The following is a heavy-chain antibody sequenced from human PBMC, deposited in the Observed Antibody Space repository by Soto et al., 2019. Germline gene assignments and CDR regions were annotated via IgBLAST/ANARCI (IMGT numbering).Heavy chain of an antibody. Sequence: ASVKVSCKASGYTFTSYGISWVRQAPGQGLEWMGWISAYNGNTNYAQKLQGRVTMTTDTSTSTAYMELRSLRSDDTAVYYCARDSPSYSSSSGLHYHYYGMDVWGQGTTVTVSS. CDR1: GYTFTSYG. J-gene: IGHJ6*02. CDR2: ISAYNGNT. D-gene: IGHD6-6*01. V-gene: IGHV1-18*04. CDR3: ARDSPSYSSSSGLHYHYYGMDV.